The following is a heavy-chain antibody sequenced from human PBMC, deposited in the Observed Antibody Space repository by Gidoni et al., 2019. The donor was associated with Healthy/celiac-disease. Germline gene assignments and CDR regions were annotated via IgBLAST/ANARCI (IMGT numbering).Heavy chain of an antibody. CDR3: ERQAVNKGLVY. CDR1: GYTFTSYD. J-gene: IGHJ4*02. V-gene: IGHV1-8*01. Sequence: VQLFQSRSALYHPGASVKFSCKASGYTFTSYDINWVRQATGQGLEWMGWMNPNSGNTGYAQKFQGRVTMTRNTSISTAYMEMSSLRAGDTAVYYCERQAVNKGLVYGGQGTLVTVSA. D-gene: IGHD3-16*01. CDR2: MNPNSGNT.